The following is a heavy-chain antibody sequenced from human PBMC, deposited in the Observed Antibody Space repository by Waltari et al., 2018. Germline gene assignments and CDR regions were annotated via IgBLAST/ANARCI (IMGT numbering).Heavy chain of an antibody. CDR3: AAVAWHYSVRIDY. CDR1: GHSIRSEYF. CDR2: THHDGTT. V-gene: IGHV4-38-2*01. D-gene: IGHD6-19*01. Sequence: QVQLQESGPGLVKPSETLSLTCAVFGHSIRSEYFWGWIRQPPGKGLEWIGTTHHDGTTFYSPPLQNRITISLDTSNNQFSLRLRSMTAADTAVYYCAAVAWHYSVRIDYWGQGTLVTVSS. J-gene: IGHJ4*02.